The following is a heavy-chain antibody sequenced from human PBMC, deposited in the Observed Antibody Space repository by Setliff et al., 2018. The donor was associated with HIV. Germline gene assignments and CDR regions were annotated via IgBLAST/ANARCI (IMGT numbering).Heavy chain of an antibody. CDR3: ARTRGTTENVFDI. V-gene: IGHV4-59*08. Sequence: SETLSLTCTFSSGSISSYYWNWIRQSPGKGLEWIANIYHSGSTHYNPSVKSRVTISVDTSKNQISLRLTSVTAADTALYYCARTRGTTENVFDIWGQGTMVTVSS. CDR2: IYHSGST. D-gene: IGHD4-17*01. J-gene: IGHJ3*02. CDR1: SGSISSYY.